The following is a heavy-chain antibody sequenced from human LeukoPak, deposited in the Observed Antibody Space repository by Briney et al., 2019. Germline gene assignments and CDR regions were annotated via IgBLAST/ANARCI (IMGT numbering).Heavy chain of an antibody. CDR3: ARQSDPYYHYGLDF. CDR2: VYYTGTT. J-gene: IGHJ6*02. CDR1: GGSIKNYY. V-gene: IGHV4-59*01. Sequence: PSETLSLTCALSGGSIKNYYWSWIRQPLGKGLEWIGYVYYTGTTSYNPSLKSRVTISVETSKNQFSLTLNSVTAADTAVYHCARQSDPYYHYGLDFWGQGTTVIVSS.